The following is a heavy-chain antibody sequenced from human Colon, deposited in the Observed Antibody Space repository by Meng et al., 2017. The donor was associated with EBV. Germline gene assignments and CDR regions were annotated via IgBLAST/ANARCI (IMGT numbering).Heavy chain of an antibody. CDR2: IYYSGST. J-gene: IGHJ5*02. D-gene: IGHD4-17*01. CDR1: GGSISSGGFY. V-gene: IGHV4-31*03. CDR3: ARTNYGDYNWFDP. Sequence: QVQLQESGPGLVKPSQTLSLTCTVSGGSISSGGFYWSWFRQHPGKGLEWIGYIYYSGSTYYNPSLRSRVAISIDTSKNQFSLKLTSVTAADTAVYFCARTNYGDYNWFDPWGQGTMVTV.